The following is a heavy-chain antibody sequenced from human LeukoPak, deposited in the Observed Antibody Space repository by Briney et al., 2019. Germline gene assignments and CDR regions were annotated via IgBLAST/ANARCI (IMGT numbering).Heavy chain of an antibody. CDR1: GGSFSGYY. Sequence: SETLSLTCAVYGGSFSGYYWSWIRQPPGKGLEWIGEINHSGSTNYNLSRKSRVTISVDTSKNQFYLKLSSVTAADTAVYYCARGSLVYDFWSGYYAMNAFDIWGQGTMVTVSS. CDR2: INHSGST. CDR3: ARGSLVYDFWSGYYAMNAFDI. J-gene: IGHJ3*02. D-gene: IGHD3-3*01. V-gene: IGHV4-34*01.